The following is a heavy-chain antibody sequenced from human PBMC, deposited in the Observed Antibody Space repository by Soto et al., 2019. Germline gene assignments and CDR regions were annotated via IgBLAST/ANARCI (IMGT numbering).Heavy chain of an antibody. J-gene: IGHJ4*02. D-gene: IGHD1-1*01. CDR2: INPSGGST. Sequence: ASVKVSCKASGYTFTSYYMHWVRQAPGQGLEWMGIINPSGGSTSYAQKFQGRVTMTRDTSTSTVYMELSNLRSEDTAVYYCPTTNWKDGSRFDYWGQGPLVTVSS. CDR1: GYTFTSYY. CDR3: PTTNWKDGSRFDY. V-gene: IGHV1-46*01.